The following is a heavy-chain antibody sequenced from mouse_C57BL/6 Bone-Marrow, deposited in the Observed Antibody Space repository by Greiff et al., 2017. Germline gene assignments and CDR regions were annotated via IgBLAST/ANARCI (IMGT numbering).Heavy chain of an antibody. D-gene: IGHD2-2*01. Sequence: EVKLQESGGGLVQPGGSLKLSCAASGFTFSDYGMHWVRQAPEKGLEWVAYISSGSSTIYYADTVKGRFTISRDNAKNTLIMQMTSLRSEDTAMYFCARGGYPHYYAMDYWGQGTSVTVSS. CDR1: GFTFSDYG. CDR2: ISSGSSTI. V-gene: IGHV5-17*01. J-gene: IGHJ4*01. CDR3: ARGGYPHYYAMDY.